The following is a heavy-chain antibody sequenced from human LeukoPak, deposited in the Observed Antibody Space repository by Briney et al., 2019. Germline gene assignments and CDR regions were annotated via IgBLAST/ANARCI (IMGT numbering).Heavy chain of an antibody. CDR2: ISYDGSNK. J-gene: IGHJ6*03. CDR1: GFTFSTYG. CDR3: AREGKPDYYYYMDV. V-gene: IGHV3-30*19. Sequence: GGSLRLSCAASGFTFSTYGIHWVRQAPGKGLEWVAVISYDGSNKYYADSVKGRFTISRDNSKNTLYLQMNSLRAEDTAVYYCAREGKPDYYYYMDVWGKGTTVTVSS.